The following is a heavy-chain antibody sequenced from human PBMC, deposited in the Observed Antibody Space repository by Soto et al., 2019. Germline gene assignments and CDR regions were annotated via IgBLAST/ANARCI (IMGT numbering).Heavy chain of an antibody. J-gene: IGHJ4*02. V-gene: IGHV3-23*01. CDR2: ISGSGGST. CDR1: GFIFSRYA. CDR3: AGNCSGGSCHDY. D-gene: IGHD2-15*01. Sequence: EVQLLESGGGLVQPGGSLRLSCAASGFIFSRYAMSWVRQAPGKGLEWVSAISGSGGSTYYADSVKGRFTISRDNSKSTLYLHMSSLRAEDTAVYFCAGNCSGGSCHDYWGQGTLVTVSS.